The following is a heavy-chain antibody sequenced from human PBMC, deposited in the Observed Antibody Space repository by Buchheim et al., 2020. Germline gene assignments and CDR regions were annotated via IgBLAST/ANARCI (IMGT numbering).Heavy chain of an antibody. D-gene: IGHD5-12*01. V-gene: IGHV3-30*03. CDR1: GFTFSTYG. CDR3: ARVGYEYWYFDL. CDR2: ISYDGSNK. Sequence: QVQLVESGGGVVQPGRSLRLSCAASGFTFSTYGMHWVRQAPGKGLEWVAVISYDGSNKYYADSVKGRFTISRDNSKNTLYLQMNSLRAEDTAVYYCARVGYEYWYFDLWGRGTL. J-gene: IGHJ2*01.